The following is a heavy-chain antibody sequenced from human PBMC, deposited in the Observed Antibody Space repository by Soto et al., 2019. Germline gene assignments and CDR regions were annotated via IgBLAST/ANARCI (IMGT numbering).Heavy chain of an antibody. D-gene: IGHD3-3*01. CDR2: IGTAGDT. CDR1: GFTFSSYD. CDR3: ARGDDFWSGYYYYDMDV. Sequence: GGSLRLCCAASGFTFSSYDMHWVRQATGKGLEWVSAIGTAGDTYYPGSVKGRFTISRENAKNSLYLQMNSLRAEDTAVYYCARGDDFWSGYYYYDMDVWGHGTTVTLS. J-gene: IGHJ6*02. V-gene: IGHV3-13*01.